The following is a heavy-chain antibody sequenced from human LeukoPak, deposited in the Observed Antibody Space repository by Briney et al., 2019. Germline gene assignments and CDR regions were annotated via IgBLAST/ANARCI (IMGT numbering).Heavy chain of an antibody. D-gene: IGHD5-18*01. Sequence: GGSLRLSCAGSGFTFSSYAMHWVRQAPGKGLEYVSGISSNGGSTYHANSVKGRFTISRDNAKTSLYLQMNSLRAEDTAVYYCARDLSGIAGYTYGRGIDYWGQGTLVTVSS. CDR2: ISSNGGST. CDR1: GFTFSSYA. J-gene: IGHJ4*02. CDR3: ARDLSGIAGYTYGRGIDY. V-gene: IGHV3-64*01.